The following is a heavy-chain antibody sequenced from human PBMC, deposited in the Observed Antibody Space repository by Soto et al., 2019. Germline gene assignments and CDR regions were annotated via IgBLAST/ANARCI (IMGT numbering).Heavy chain of an antibody. V-gene: IGHV3-23*01. CDR3: AKITRS. J-gene: IGHJ5*02. CDR1: GFTISSAA. CDR2: ISGDGKAT. Sequence: EVHVLESGGGLVQPGGSLRLSCAASGFTISSAAMTWVRRAPGKGLEWISSISGDGKATYYADSVKGRFTISRDSSKTTLYLQMIGLRVEDTATYFCAKITRSWGRGTLVTVAS. D-gene: IGHD3-3*01.